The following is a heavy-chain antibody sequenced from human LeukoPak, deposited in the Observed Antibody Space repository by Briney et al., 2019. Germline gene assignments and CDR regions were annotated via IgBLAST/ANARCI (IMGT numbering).Heavy chain of an antibody. J-gene: IGHJ6*01. D-gene: IGHD3-22*01. V-gene: IGHV1-18*01. CDR3: ARQHSSGYSSPHYYYGMEV. CDR2: ISAYKGNT. Sequence: GASVKVSCKASGYTFTTYVISWVRQAPGQGLEWMGWISAYKGNTNYAQKLQGRVTMTTETSTSTAYMELRSLRSDDTAVYYCARQHSSGYSSPHYYYGMEVWGQGTTVTVSS. CDR1: GYTFTTYV.